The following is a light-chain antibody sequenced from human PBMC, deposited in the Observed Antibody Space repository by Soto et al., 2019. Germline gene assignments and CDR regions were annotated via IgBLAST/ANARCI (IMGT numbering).Light chain of an antibody. CDR2: GAS. J-gene: IGKJ1*01. Sequence: EIVLTQSPGTLSLSLVERATLSCRASQSVSSSHLAWYQQKPGQAPRLLIFGASSRATGIPDRFSGSGSGTEFTLTISSLQSEDFAVYYCHQYNNWPPWTFGQGTKVDIK. CDR3: HQYNNWPPWT. CDR1: QSVSSSH. V-gene: IGKV3-20*01.